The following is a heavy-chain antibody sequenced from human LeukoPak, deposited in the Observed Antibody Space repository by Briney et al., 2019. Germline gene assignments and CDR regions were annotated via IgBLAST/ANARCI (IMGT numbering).Heavy chain of an antibody. CDR1: GFTFSSYS. V-gene: IGHV3-21*01. Sequence: PGGSLRLSCAASGFTFSSYSMNWVRQAPGKGLEWVSSISSSSSYIYYADSVKGRFTISRDNAKNSLYLQMNSLRAEDTAVYYCASLAITITRWVGAFDIWGQGTMVTVSS. J-gene: IGHJ3*02. CDR2: ISSSSSYI. CDR3: ASLAITITRWVGAFDI. D-gene: IGHD3-3*01.